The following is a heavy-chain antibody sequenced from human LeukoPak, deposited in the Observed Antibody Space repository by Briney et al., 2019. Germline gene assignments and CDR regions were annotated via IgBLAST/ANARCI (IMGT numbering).Heavy chain of an antibody. D-gene: IGHD2-8*02. CDR1: GFTFSSYE. CDR3: VRASTGGWYAMAYFDF. Sequence: PGGSLRLSCAASGFTFSSYEMNWVRQAPGKGLEGISYISSSGSGIYYAESEKGRFNISRDNAKNSQFLQMNSLRVEDTAVYYCVRASTGGWYAMAYFDFWGRGTLVTVSS. V-gene: IGHV3-48*03. CDR2: ISSSGSGI. J-gene: IGHJ4*02.